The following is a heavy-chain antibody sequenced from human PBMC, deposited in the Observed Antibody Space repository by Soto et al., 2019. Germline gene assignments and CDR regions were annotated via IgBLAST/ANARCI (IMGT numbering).Heavy chain of an antibody. J-gene: IGHJ5*02. D-gene: IGHD4-17*01. CDR3: ARIADAVTNYNWFDP. CDR1: GYSFTSYW. CDR2: IDPSDSYT. Sequence: XESLKIYWQGSGYSFTSYWLIWVRQMPGKGLEWMGRIDPSDSYTNYSPSFQGHVTISADKSISTAYLQWSRLKASDTAMYYCARIADAVTNYNWFDPWGQGTLVTVPS. V-gene: IGHV5-10-1*01.